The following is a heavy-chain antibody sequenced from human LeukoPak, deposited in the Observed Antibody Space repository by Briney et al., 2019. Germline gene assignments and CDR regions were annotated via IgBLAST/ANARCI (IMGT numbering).Heavy chain of an antibody. CDR3: AKDLTVTTIGYFDY. CDR1: GLDFSGFA. V-gene: IGHV3-23*01. J-gene: IGHJ4*02. Sequence: GGSLRLSCAASGLDFSGFAMSWVRQAPGKGLEWVSSISGGYTYYGDSVKGRFTISRDNSKNTLYLQMNSLRAEDTAVYYCAKDLTVTTIGYFDYWGQGALVTVSS. D-gene: IGHD4-17*01. CDR2: ISGGYT.